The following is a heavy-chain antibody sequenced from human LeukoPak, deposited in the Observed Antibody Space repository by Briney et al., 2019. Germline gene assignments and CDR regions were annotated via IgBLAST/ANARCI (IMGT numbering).Heavy chain of an antibody. CDR2: ISGSGGAT. D-gene: IGHD6-13*01. CDR3: ARIQQLGQDY. J-gene: IGHJ4*02. Sequence: GGSLRLSCAASGFTFSTFAMSWVRQAPGKGLEWVSAISGSGGATYYADSVKGRFTISRDNSKNMLYLQMNSLRAEDATVYYCARIQQLGQDYWGQGTLVTVSS. V-gene: IGHV3-23*01. CDR1: GFTFSTFA.